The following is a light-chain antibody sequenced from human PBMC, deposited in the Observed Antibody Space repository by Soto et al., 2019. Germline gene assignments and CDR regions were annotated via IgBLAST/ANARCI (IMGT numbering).Light chain of an antibody. Sequence: DVVLTQSPLSLPVTLGQPASISCRSSQTLVYSDGNIYLNWFHQRPGQAPRRLIYKVSDRDSGVPERFSGSGSGTDFTLKISRVEAGDVGVYFCMQGTHWPRTFGQGTKVEIK. CDR3: MQGTHWPRT. J-gene: IGKJ1*01. CDR1: QTLVYSDGNIY. CDR2: KVS. V-gene: IGKV2-30*01.